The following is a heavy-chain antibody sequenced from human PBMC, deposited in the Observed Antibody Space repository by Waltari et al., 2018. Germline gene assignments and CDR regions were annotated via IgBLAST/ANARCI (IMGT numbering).Heavy chain of an antibody. D-gene: IGHD6-13*01. V-gene: IGHV3-23*01. CDR2: IRCSGGRT. Sequence: EVQLLESGGGLVQPGGSLRLSCAASGFTFSSYAMSWVRQAPGKGLEWVSAIRCSGGRTYYADSVKGRFTISRDNSKNTLYLQMNSLRAEDTAVYYCAKEGAAASGIYYYYGMDVWGQGTTVTVS. CDR1: GFTFSSYA. J-gene: IGHJ6*02. CDR3: AKEGAAASGIYYYYGMDV.